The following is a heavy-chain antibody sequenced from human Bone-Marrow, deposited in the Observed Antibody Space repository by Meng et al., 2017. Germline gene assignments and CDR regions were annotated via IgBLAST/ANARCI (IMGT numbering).Heavy chain of an antibody. CDR2: INTGNGNT. Sequence: ASVKVSCKASGYTFTTYTMHWLRQAPGQRLEWMGWINTGNGNTKYSQRFQGRVTITRDTSASAAYMELSTLTSEDTALCSCARESGGKRYFDSWGQGTLVTVSS. V-gene: IGHV1-3*04. D-gene: IGHD3-10*01. J-gene: IGHJ4*02. CDR3: ARESGGKRYFDS. CDR1: GYTFTTYT.